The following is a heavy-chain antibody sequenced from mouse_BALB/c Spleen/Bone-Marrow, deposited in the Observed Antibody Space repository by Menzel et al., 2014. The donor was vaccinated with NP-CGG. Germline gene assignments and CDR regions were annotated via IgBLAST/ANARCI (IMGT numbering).Heavy chain of an antibody. CDR2: ILPESGRA. D-gene: IGHD1-1*02. CDR1: GYTFSSYW. V-gene: IGHV1-9*01. J-gene: IGHJ2*01. Sequence: QVQLQQSGAELMKPGVSVKISCKATGYTFSSYWIEWLNQRPGHGLEWIGEILPESGRANYNEKFKGKATFTADTSSNTAYMQLSSLTSEDSAVYYCASNYGGSYVYWGQGTALTVSS. CDR3: ASNYGGSYVY.